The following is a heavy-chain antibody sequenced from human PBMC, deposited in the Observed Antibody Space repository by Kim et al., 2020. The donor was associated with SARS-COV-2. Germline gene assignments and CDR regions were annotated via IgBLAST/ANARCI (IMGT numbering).Heavy chain of an antibody. CDR3: ARVGSEDYAVWSFDY. Sequence: GGSLRLSCAASGFTFDDYGMSWVRQAPGKGLEWVSGINWNGGSTGYADSVKGRFTISRDNAKNSLYLQMNSLRAEDTALYYCARVGSEDYAVWSFDYWGQGTLVTVSS. CDR2: INWNGGST. CDR1: GFTFDDYG. V-gene: IGHV3-20*04. D-gene: IGHD4-17*01. J-gene: IGHJ4*02.